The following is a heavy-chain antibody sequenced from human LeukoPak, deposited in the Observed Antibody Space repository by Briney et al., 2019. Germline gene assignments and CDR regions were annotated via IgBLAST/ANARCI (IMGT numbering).Heavy chain of an antibody. CDR2: INSDGSST. D-gene: IGHD2-2*01. J-gene: IGHJ6*03. Sequence: AGGSLRLSCATSGFTFSTYWMHWVRQAPGKGLVWVSRINSDGSSTSYADSVKGRFTISRDNAKNTLYLQMNSLRAEDTAVYYCARSGAAAMRGQYYYYYYVDVWGKGTTVTVSS. CDR3: ARSGAAAMRGQYYYYYYVDV. CDR1: GFTFSTYW. V-gene: IGHV3-74*01.